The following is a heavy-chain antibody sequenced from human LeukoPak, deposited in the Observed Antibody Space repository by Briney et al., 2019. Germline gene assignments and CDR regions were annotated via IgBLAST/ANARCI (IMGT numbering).Heavy chain of an antibody. Sequence: PGGSLRLSCAASGFTFDDYAMHWVRQAPGKGLEWVSGISWNSGSIGYADSVKGRFTISRNNAKNSLYLQMNSLRAEDTALYYCAKDISGGNPFDCSGGSCYSFDYWGQGTLVTVSS. J-gene: IGHJ4*02. D-gene: IGHD2-15*01. CDR1: GFTFDDYA. CDR3: AKDISGGNPFDCSGGSCYSFDY. V-gene: IGHV3-9*01. CDR2: ISWNSGSI.